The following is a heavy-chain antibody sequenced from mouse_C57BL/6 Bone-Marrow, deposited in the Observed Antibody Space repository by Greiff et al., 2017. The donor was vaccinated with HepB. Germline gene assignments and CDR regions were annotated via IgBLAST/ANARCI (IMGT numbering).Heavy chain of an antibody. CDR1: GFTFSSYA. D-gene: IGHD4-1*01. V-gene: IGHV5-4*03. Sequence: EVNVVESGGGLVKPGGSLKLSCAASGFTFSSYAMSWVRQTPEKRLEWVATISDGGSYTYYPDNVKGRFTISRDNAKNNLYLQMSHLKSEDTAMYYCARGLTVYYFDYWGQGTTLTVSS. J-gene: IGHJ2*01. CDR3: ARGLTVYYFDY. CDR2: ISDGGSYT.